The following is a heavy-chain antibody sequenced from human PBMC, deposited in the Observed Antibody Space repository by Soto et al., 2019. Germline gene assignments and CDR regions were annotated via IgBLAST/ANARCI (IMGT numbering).Heavy chain of an antibody. Sequence: QVQLVESGGGVVQPGRSLRLSCAASGFTFSRHGMHWVRQTPGKGLEWVAVIWYDGSDKYYADAVKGRFTISRDNSKNTXYXQRNSLRAEDTAVYYCARDNTSHYDILTGYPNWFDPWGQGTLVTVSS. CDR3: ARDNTSHYDILTGYPNWFDP. CDR2: IWYDGSDK. J-gene: IGHJ5*02. D-gene: IGHD3-9*01. CDR1: GFTFSRHG. V-gene: IGHV3-33*01.